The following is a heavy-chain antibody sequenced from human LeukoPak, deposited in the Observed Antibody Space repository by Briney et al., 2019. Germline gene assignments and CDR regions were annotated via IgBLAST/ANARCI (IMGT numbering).Heavy chain of an antibody. V-gene: IGHV3-30*04. CDR3: AREGYGSGSYYPYYMDV. CDR2: LSFDGSNK. D-gene: IGHD3-10*01. CDR1: GFTFSNYA. Sequence: GGSLRLSCAASGFTFSNYAMHWVRQAPGKGLEWLAVLSFDGSNKYYAESVKGRFTISRDNSKNTLFLQMHSLTAEDTAVYYCAREGYGSGSYYPYYMDVWGKGTTVTVSS. J-gene: IGHJ6*03.